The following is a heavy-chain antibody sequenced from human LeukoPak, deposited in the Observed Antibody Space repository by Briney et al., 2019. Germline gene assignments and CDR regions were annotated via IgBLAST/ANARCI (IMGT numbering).Heavy chain of an antibody. J-gene: IGHJ6*03. CDR2: INPNSGGT. Sequence: ASVKVSCKTSGYTFTGYYMHWVRQAPGQGLEWMGWINPNSGGTNYAQKFQGRVTMTRDTSISTAYMELSRLRSDDTAVYYCARDKQLDWAHYYYSYMDVWGKGTTVTVSS. CDR1: GYTFTGYY. CDR3: ARDKQLDWAHYYYSYMDV. V-gene: IGHV1-2*02. D-gene: IGHD1-1*01.